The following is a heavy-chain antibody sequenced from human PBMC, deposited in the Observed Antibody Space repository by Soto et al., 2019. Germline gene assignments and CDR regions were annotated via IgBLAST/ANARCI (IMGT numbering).Heavy chain of an antibody. Sequence: LRLSCTASGFDFSGSEMNWFRQAPGKGLEWVAYITGSGGAMFHADSVKGRFSISRDNAKNSLFLEMNNLTADDAGLYYCAKVAPFILGSPFWGQGTLVTVSS. D-gene: IGHD2-21*01. CDR3: AKVAPFILGSPF. J-gene: IGHJ4*02. V-gene: IGHV3-48*03. CDR2: ITGSGGAM. CDR1: GFDFSGSE.